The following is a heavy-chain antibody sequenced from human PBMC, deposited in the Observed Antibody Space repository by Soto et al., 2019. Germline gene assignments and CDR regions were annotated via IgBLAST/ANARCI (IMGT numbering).Heavy chain of an antibody. V-gene: IGHV1-46*01. CDR1: GYTFTSYY. J-gene: IGHJ5*02. Sequence: QVQLVQSGAEVKKPGASVKVSCKASGYTFTSYYMHWVRQAPGQGLEWMGIINPSGGSTSYAQKCQGRVTMTRDTSTSTVYMELSSLRSEDTAVYYCARDGSGKLGVGDWFDPWGQGTLVTVSS. D-gene: IGHD3-10*01. CDR2: INPSGGST. CDR3: ARDGSGKLGVGDWFDP.